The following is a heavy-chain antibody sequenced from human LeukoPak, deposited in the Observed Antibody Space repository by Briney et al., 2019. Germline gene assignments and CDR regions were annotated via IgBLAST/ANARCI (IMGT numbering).Heavy chain of an antibody. J-gene: IGHJ6*03. CDR1: GYSFTSYW. CDR3: ARLAAYSSGWYNYYYYYMDV. V-gene: IGHV5-51*01. Sequence: GEALKISWKGSGYSFTSYWIGWVLQMPGKGLEGMGSIYPGDSDTRYSPSFQGQVTISADKSISTAYLQWSSLKASDTAMYYCARLAAYSSGWYNYYYYYMDVWGKGTTVTISS. D-gene: IGHD6-19*01. CDR2: IYPGDSDT.